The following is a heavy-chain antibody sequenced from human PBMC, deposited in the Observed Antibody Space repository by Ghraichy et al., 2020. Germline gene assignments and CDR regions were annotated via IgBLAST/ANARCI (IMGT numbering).Heavy chain of an antibody. V-gene: IGHV4-59*08. CDR3: ARHSALLWFGELLSLEYFQH. D-gene: IGHD3-10*01. CDR2: IYYSGST. Sequence: SETLSLTCTVSGGSISSYYWSWIRQPPGKGLEWIGYIYYSGSTNYNPSLKSRVTISVDTSKNQFSLKLSSVTAADTAVYYCARHSALLWFGELLSLEYFQHWGQGTLVTVSS. CDR1: GGSISSYY. J-gene: IGHJ1*01.